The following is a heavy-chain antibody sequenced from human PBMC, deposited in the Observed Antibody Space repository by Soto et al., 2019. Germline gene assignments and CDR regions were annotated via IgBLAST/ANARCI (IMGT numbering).Heavy chain of an antibody. CDR3: VCPVECSTTSCIL. CDR1: GSIFTGYG. CDR2: IWFDGSNK. J-gene: IGHJ4*02. Sequence: GGSLRLSCAASGSIFTGYGMHWVRQAPGKGLEWVAVIWFDGSNKYYADSVKGRFTISRDNSKNMLYLQMNSLRAEDTAVYDCVCPVECSTTSCILWGQGTLVTVSS. D-gene: IGHD2-2*01. V-gene: IGHV3-33*01.